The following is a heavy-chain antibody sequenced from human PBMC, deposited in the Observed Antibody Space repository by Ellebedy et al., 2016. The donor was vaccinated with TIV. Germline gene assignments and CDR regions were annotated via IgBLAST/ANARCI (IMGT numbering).Heavy chain of an antibody. CDR1: GYSFTSYW. D-gene: IGHD3-10*01. J-gene: IGHJ6*02. Sequence: GESLKISXKGSGYSFTSYWISWVRQMPGKGLEWMGRIDPSDSYTNYSPSFQGHVTISADKSISTAYLQWSSLKASDTAMYYCARHGGSGSGSYDPLWYYYGMDVWGQGTTVTVSS. CDR2: IDPSDSYT. CDR3: ARHGGSGSGSYDPLWYYYGMDV. V-gene: IGHV5-10-1*01.